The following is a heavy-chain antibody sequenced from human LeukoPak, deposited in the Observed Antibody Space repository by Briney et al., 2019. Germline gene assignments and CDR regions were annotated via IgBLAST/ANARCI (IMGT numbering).Heavy chain of an antibody. Sequence: ASVKVSCKASGYTFAGYYMHWVRQAPGQGLEWMGWINPNSGGTNYAQKFQGRVTMTRDTSISTAYMELSRLRSDDTAVYYCARDFSGDSYYYYYYMDVWGKGTTVTVSS. CDR2: INPNSGGT. CDR3: ARDFSGDSYYYYYYMDV. J-gene: IGHJ6*03. D-gene: IGHD4-17*01. V-gene: IGHV1-2*02. CDR1: GYTFAGYY.